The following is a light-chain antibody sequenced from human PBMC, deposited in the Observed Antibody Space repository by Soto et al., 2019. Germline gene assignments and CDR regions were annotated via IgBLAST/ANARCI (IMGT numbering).Light chain of an antibody. CDR3: QQSYSTPRT. CDR1: QRMSTY. CDR2: AAS. V-gene: IGKV1-39*01. Sequence: DIQMTQSPSSLSASVGDSVTITCRASQRMSTYLNWYQQKPGKVPKLLIYAASSLQSGVPSRFSGSGSGTDFTLTISSLQPEDFATYYCQQSYSTPRTFGQGTKVEIK. J-gene: IGKJ1*01.